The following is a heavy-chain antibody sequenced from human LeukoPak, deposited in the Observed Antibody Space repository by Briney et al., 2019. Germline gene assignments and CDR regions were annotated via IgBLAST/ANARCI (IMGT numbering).Heavy chain of an antibody. V-gene: IGHV3-9*01. CDR1: GFKFDDYA. J-gene: IGHJ1*01. CDR2: ISCNSDNM. D-gene: IGHD6-19*01. Sequence: GGSLRLSCAASGFKFDDYAKHWVRQVPGKGLEWVSDISCNSDNMGYADSVKGLFIISRDNAKNSLYLQMYSLRPEDKDLYYCSTDVSYTSASALLHWGKGTLVTVSS. CDR3: STDVSYTSASALLH.